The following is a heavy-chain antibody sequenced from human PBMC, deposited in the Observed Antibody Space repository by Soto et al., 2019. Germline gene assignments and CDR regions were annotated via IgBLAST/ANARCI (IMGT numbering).Heavy chain of an antibody. CDR1: GGSISSSSYY. V-gene: IGHV4-39*01. J-gene: IGHJ4*02. CDR3: ARGGEPLHQITTMTLRLYYFDY. CDR2: IYYSGST. Sequence: QLHLQESCPGLVKPSETLSLTCTVSGGSISSSSYYWGWIRQPPGKGLEWIGSIYYSGSTYYNPSPKSRVTISVDTSKNQFSVKLSSVTAADTAVYYCARGGEPLHQITTMTLRLYYFDYWGQGTLVTVSS. D-gene: IGHD3-22*01.